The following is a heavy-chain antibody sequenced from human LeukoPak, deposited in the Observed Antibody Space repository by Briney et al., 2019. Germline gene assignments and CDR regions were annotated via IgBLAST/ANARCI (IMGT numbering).Heavy chain of an antibody. D-gene: IGHD6-19*01. CDR1: GFTFSSYA. Sequence: GGSLRLSCSASGFTFSSYAMHWVRQAPGKGLEYVSAITSKGGSTYCADSVKGRFTISRDNSKNTLYLQMSSLRAEDTAVYYCVKSGIAVSGTDYWGQGTLVTVSS. CDR2: ITSKGGST. V-gene: IGHV3-64D*09. J-gene: IGHJ4*02. CDR3: VKSGIAVSGTDY.